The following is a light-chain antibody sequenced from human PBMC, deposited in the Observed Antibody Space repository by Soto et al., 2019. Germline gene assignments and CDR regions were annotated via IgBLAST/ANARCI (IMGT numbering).Light chain of an antibody. Sequence: DIQLTQSPSFLSASVGDRVTITCRASQGISSYLAWYQQKPGKAPKLLIYAASTLQSGVPSRFSGSGSGTEFTLTFSSLQPDDFATYYCQQLNSDPFTFGPGTKVDIK. CDR2: AAS. CDR3: QQLNSDPFT. J-gene: IGKJ3*01. CDR1: QGISSY. V-gene: IGKV1-9*01.